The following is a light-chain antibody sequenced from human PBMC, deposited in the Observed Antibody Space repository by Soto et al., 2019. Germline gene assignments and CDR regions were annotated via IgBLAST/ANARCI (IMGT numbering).Light chain of an antibody. Sequence: QSALTQPASVSGSPGQSITISCTGTSSDVGGYNYVSWYQQHPGKAPKLTIYEVSNRPSGVSNRFSGSKSGNTASLTISGLQAEDEADYYCSSYTSISTHVVFGGGTKLTVL. CDR2: EVS. V-gene: IGLV2-14*01. J-gene: IGLJ2*01. CDR3: SSYTSISTHVV. CDR1: SSDVGGYNY.